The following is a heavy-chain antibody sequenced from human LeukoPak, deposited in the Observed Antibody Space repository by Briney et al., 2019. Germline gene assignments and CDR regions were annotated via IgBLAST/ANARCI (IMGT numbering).Heavy chain of an antibody. Sequence: GGSLRLSCAASGFTFSSTLMSWVRQAPGKGLEWVANIKEDGSDKYYVDSVKGRFTVSRDNANNLLHLQMNGLGAEDTAVYFCASGGKLGASDIWGQGTMVTVS. CDR3: ASGGKLGASDI. V-gene: IGHV3-7*01. J-gene: IGHJ3*02. CDR1: GFTFSSTL. CDR2: IKEDGSDK. D-gene: IGHD3-16*01.